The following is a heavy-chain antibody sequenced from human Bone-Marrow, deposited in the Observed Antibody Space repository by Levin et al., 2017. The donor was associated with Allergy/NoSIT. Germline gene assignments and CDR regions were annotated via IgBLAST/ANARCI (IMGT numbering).Heavy chain of an antibody. J-gene: IGHJ4*02. D-gene: IGHD3-9*01. V-gene: IGHV1-69*01. CDR1: GGTFSSYA. Sequence: KISCKASGGTFSSYAISWVRQAPGQGLEWMGGIIPIFGTANYAQKFQGRVTITADESTSTAYMELSSLRSEDTAVYYCARRYYDILTAPWYFDYWGQGTLVTVSS. CDR2: IIPIFGTA. CDR3: ARRYYDILTAPWYFDY.